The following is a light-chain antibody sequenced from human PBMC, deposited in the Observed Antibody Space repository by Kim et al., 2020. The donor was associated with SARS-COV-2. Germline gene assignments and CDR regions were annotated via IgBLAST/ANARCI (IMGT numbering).Light chain of an antibody. CDR1: QSVDSSY. J-gene: IGKJ2*01. CDR2: GAS. Sequence: EIVLTQSPGTLSLSPGEGATLSCRASQSVDSSYLAWYQQRIGQAPRLLMFGASSRATGVPDRFSGSGSATDFTLTITRVEPEDFAMYYCQQFDGSRYTFGQGTKLEI. V-gene: IGKV3-20*01. CDR3: QQFDGSRYT.